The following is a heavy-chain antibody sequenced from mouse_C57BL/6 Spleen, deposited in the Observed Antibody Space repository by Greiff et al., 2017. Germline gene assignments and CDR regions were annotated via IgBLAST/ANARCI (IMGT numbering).Heavy chain of an antibody. V-gene: IGHV1-62-2*01. CDR2: FYPGSGSI. CDR3: ARHERPYGNYWYFDV. J-gene: IGHJ1*03. CDR1: GYTFTEYT. D-gene: IGHD2-10*02. Sequence: QVQLKESGAELVKPGASVKLSCKASGYTFTEYTIHWVKQRSGQGLEWIGWFYPGSGSIKYNEKFKDKATLTADNSSSTVYMELSRLTSEDSSVYYCARHERPYGNYWYFDVWGTGTTVTVSS.